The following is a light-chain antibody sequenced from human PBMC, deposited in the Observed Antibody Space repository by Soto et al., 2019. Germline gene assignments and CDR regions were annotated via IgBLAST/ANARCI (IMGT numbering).Light chain of an antibody. J-gene: IGLJ1*01. CDR3: AAWDDSLNGYYV. Sequence: QSALTQPPSASGTPGQRVSISCSGSSSNIGSNTVNWYQQLPGTAPKLVIYSNNQRPSGVPDRFSGSKSGTSASLAISGLQSEDEADYYCAAWDDSLNGYYVFGTGTKVTVL. V-gene: IGLV1-44*01. CDR2: SNN. CDR1: SSNIGSNT.